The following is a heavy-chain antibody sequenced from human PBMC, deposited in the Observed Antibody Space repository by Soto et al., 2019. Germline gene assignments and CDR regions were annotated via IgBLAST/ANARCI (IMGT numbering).Heavy chain of an antibody. V-gene: IGHV4-31*02. D-gene: IGHD3-22*01. CDR2: IYYSGST. J-gene: IGHJ4*02. CDR3: ARGRITMIVVAGFDY. CDR1: GGCSSRGGYY. Sequence: PSDTLSLKWTVGGGCSSRGGYYWSWIRQHPGKGLEWIGYIYYSGSTYYNPSLKSRVTISVDTSKNQFSLKLSSVTAADTAVYYCARGRITMIVVAGFDYWGQGTLVTVSS.